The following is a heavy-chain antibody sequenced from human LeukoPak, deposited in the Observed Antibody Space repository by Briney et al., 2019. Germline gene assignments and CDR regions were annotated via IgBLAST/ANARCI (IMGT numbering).Heavy chain of an antibody. D-gene: IGHD3-22*01. J-gene: IGHJ4*02. Sequence: ASVKVSCTVSGYTLTELSMHWVRQAPGKGLEWMGGFDPEDGETIYAQKFQGRVTMTEDTSTDTAYMELSSLRSEDTAVYYCATVDSSGPTYHYFDYWGQGTLVTVSS. CDR1: GYTLTELS. V-gene: IGHV1-24*01. CDR2: FDPEDGET. CDR3: ATVDSSGPTYHYFDY.